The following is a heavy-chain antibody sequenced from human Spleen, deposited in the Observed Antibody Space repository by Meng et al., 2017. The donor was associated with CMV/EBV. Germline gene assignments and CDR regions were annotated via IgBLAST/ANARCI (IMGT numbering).Heavy chain of an antibody. Sequence: GGSLRLSCAASAFTVSKKYMRWVRQAPGKGLEWVSHIYRCSSTYYADSVKGRFTISRDNAKNSLYLQMDSLRADDTAVYFCAKGYVRMGYFDHWGQGTLVTVSS. D-gene: IGHD1-1*01. CDR3: AKGYVRMGYFDH. J-gene: IGHJ4*02. CDR1: AFTVSKKY. CDR2: IYRCSST. V-gene: IGHV3-53*01.